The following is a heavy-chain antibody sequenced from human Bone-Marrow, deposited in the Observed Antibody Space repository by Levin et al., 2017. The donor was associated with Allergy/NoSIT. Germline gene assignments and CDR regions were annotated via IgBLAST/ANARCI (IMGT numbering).Heavy chain of an antibody. D-gene: IGHD4-17*01. CDR2: IDWDANT. CDR1: GFSLRTSGMC. Sequence: QTLSLTCTFSGFSLRTSGMCVTWIRQPPGKALEWLALIDWDANTYYNTSLKTRLTISEDTSKNQVVLTMTNMGPVDTATYYCARTVEETMVTTAFDTWGQGMLVTVSS. J-gene: IGHJ5*02. CDR3: ARTVEETMVTTAFDT. V-gene: IGHV2-70*01.